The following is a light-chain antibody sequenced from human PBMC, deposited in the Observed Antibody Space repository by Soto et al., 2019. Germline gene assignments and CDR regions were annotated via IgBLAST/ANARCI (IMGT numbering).Light chain of an antibody. CDR2: EVS. CDR3: SSYTTSGTPV. J-gene: IGLJ3*02. CDR1: SSDVGGYNY. V-gene: IGLV2-14*01. Sequence: QSALTQPASVSGSLGQTITISCTGTSSDVGGYNYLSWYQQHPGKAPKEMIYEVSNRPSEVSNRFSDSKSGTAASLTISGLQAEEEADYFCSSYTTSGTPVFGGGTKLTVL.